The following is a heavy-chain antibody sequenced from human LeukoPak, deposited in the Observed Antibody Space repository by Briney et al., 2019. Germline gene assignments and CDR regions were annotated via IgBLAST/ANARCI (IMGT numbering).Heavy chain of an antibody. D-gene: IGHD6-13*01. J-gene: IGHJ4*02. CDR3: AKQSAGSAAWYSLHYDF. V-gene: IGHV3-23*01. CDR2: VDGGGGGT. CDR1: GFTFSNYA. Sequence: GGSLRPSCVASGFTFSNYALTWIRQAPGRGLEWVSSVDGGGGGTYYADSVKGRFTISRDNSKDTLYLQMNGLRAEDTAVYFCAKQSAGSAAWYSLHYDFWGQGTLVTVSS.